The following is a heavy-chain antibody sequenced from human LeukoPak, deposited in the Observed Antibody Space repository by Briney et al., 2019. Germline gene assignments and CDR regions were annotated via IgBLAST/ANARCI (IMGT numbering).Heavy chain of an antibody. D-gene: IGHD1-1*01. CDR2: IYSGVPT. V-gene: IGHV4-4*09. CDR3: VQTTGWPGFDY. CDR1: GVSINRFY. Sequence: PETPSLTCTTSGVSINRFYWSWVRQPPGKGLEWIGNIYSGVPTYFNPSLKSRVTISVDTSKNQFSLNLTSVTAADTAMYYCVQTTGWPGFDYWGQGILVTVSS. J-gene: IGHJ4*02.